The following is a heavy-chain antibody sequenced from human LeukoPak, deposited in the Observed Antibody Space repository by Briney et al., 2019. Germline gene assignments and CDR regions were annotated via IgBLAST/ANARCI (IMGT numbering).Heavy chain of an antibody. D-gene: IGHD2-21*02. CDR3: VREDTPATANY. Sequence: GGSLRLSCTASGFTFYNYAMNWVRQAPGKGLEWVSTVSGSGSGTYYADSVTGRLTISRDNSKNTVYLQINSLRAEDTAVYYCVREDTPATANYWGQGTLVTISS. V-gene: IGHV3-23*01. CDR2: VSGSGSGT. CDR1: GFTFYNYA. J-gene: IGHJ4*02.